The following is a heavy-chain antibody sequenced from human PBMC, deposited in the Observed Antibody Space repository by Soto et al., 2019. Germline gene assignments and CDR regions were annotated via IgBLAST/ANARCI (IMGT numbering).Heavy chain of an antibody. CDR1: GYTFSSYA. D-gene: IGHD7-27*01. CDR2: INAGYGNT. V-gene: IGHV1-3*01. J-gene: IGHJ4*02. Sequence: QVHLVQSGAEVRKPGASVKVSCKASGYTFSSYAMHWVRQAPGQRLEWMGWINAGYGNTKSSQKFQDRVTISRDTAASTAYMELTSLRSEDTAVYYCARDTGDGTFDFRGQGTLVTVSS. CDR3: ARDTGDGTFDF.